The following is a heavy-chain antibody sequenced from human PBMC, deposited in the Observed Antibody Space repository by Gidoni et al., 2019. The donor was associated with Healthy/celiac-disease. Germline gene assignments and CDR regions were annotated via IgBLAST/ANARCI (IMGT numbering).Heavy chain of an antibody. CDR2: IYPGDSDT. Sequence: VQLVQSGAAVKKPGESLKISCKGSGYSFTSYWIGWVRQMPGKGLEWMGIIYPGDSDTRYSPSLQGQVTIAADKSISTAYLQWSSLKASDTAMYYCARPLDFWSGYYAFDIWGQGTMVTVSS. CDR3: ARPLDFWSGYYAFDI. CDR1: GYSFTSYW. J-gene: IGHJ3*02. V-gene: IGHV5-51*01. D-gene: IGHD3-3*01.